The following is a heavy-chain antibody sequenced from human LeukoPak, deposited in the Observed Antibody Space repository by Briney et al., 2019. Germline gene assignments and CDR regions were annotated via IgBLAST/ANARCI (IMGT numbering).Heavy chain of an antibody. CDR2: IYYSGSA. J-gene: IGHJ4*02. Sequence: SETLSLTCSVSGGSISSSNYYWGWIRQPPRKGLEWIGSIYYSGSAYYNPSLKSRVTISVDTSKNQFSLKLSSVTAADTAVYYCARRPTIFDYWGQGTLVTVSS. D-gene: IGHD5-24*01. CDR1: GGSISSSNYY. V-gene: IGHV4-39*01. CDR3: ARRPTIFDY.